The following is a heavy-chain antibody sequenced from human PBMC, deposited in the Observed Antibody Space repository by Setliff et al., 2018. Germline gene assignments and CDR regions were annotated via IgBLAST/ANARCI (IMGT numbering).Heavy chain of an antibody. CDR2: IFHSGTT. J-gene: IGHJ3*02. Sequence: SETLSLTCTVSGGSMTSGSMRTGGYYWSWIRQSPGKGLEWIGYIFHSGTTHYNPSLKSRVTISVDTSKNQFSLKLSSVTAADTAVYYCARVDSSGRRGGDAFDIWGQGTMVTVSS. D-gene: IGHD3-22*01. CDR1: GGSMTSGSMRTGGYY. V-gene: IGHV4-31*03. CDR3: ARVDSSGRRGGDAFDI.